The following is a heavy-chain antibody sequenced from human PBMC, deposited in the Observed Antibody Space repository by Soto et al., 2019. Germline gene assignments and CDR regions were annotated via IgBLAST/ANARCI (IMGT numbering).Heavy chain of an antibody. CDR3: ARSRVGSSWYEGDS. Sequence: QVQLVESGGGVVQPGKSLRLSCAASGFTFSSYGMQWVRQAPGKGLDWVAVIAHDGSNQYYTDSVNGRFTISRDNSKNKLYLQMDSLRPEDTAVYFCARSRVGSSWYEGDSWGQGTLVTVSS. CDR2: IAHDGSNQ. CDR1: GFTFSSYG. J-gene: IGHJ4*02. D-gene: IGHD6-13*01. V-gene: IGHV3-30*03.